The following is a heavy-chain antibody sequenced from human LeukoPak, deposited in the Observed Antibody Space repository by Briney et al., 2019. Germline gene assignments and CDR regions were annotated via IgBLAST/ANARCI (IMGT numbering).Heavy chain of an antibody. CDR2: IKQDGSEK. D-gene: IGHD2-15*01. Sequence: GGSLRLSCAASGFTFSSYWMSWVRQAPGKGLEWVANIKQDGSEKYYVDSVKGRFTISRDNAKNSLYLQMNSLRAEDTAVYYCARDGPVVVAATHYYYGMDVWGQGTTVTVSS. V-gene: IGHV3-7*01. CDR3: ARDGPVVVAATHYYYGMDV. CDR1: GFTFSSYW. J-gene: IGHJ6*02.